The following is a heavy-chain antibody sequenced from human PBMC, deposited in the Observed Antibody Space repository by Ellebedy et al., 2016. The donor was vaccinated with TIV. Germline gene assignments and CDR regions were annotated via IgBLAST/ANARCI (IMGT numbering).Heavy chain of an antibody. CDR3: ARGGVAATPGNAFDI. Sequence: GGSLRLSCAASGFTFSSYSMNWVRQAPGKGLEWVSSISSSSYIYYADSVKGRFTISRDNAKNSLYLQMNSLRAEDTAVYYCARGGVAATPGNAFDIWGQGTMVTVSS. D-gene: IGHD2-15*01. V-gene: IGHV3-21*01. J-gene: IGHJ3*02. CDR2: ISSSSYI. CDR1: GFTFSSYS.